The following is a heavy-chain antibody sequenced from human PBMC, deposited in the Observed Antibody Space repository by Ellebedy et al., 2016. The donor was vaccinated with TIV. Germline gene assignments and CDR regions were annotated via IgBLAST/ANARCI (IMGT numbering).Heavy chain of an antibody. Sequence: SETLSLTCTVSGGSISSYYWSWIRQPPGKGLEWIGYIYYSGSTNYNPSLKSRVTISVDTSKYQFSLKLSSVTAADTAVYYCARERYLGGISDGMDVWGQGTTVTVSS. CDR3: ARERYLGGISDGMDV. J-gene: IGHJ6*02. D-gene: IGHD3-16*01. V-gene: IGHV4-59*01. CDR1: GGSISSYY. CDR2: IYYSGST.